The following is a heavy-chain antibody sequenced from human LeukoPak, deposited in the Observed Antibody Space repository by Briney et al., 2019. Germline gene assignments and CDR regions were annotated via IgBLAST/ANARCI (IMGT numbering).Heavy chain of an antibody. V-gene: IGHV4-59*08. Sequence: SETLSLTCTVSGGSISTYYWSWIRQPPGKGLEWIGYIYYSGSTNYNPSLRSRVTISVDTSKNQFTLKLSSVTAADTAVYYCARRSILDYWGQGTLVTVSS. J-gene: IGHJ4*02. CDR2: IYYSGST. CDR1: GGSISTYY. CDR3: ARRSILDY.